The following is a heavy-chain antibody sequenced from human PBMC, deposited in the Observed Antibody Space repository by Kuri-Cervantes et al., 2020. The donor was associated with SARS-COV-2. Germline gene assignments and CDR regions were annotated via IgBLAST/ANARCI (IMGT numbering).Heavy chain of an antibody. CDR3: ARSEAWDDYYFDY. CDR2: IYYSGST. V-gene: IGHV4-39*01. Sequence: ESLKISCTVSGGSISSSSYYWGWIRQPPGKGLEWIGSIYYSGSTYYNPSLKSRVTISVDTSKNQFSLKLSSVTAADTAVYYCARSEAWDDYYFDYWGQGTLFTVSS. J-gene: IGHJ4*02. CDR1: GGSISSSSYY. D-gene: IGHD3-3*01.